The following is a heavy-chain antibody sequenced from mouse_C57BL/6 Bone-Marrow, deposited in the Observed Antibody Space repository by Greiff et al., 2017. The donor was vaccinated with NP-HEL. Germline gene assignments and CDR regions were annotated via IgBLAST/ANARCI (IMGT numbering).Heavy chain of an antibody. CDR3: ASYWYYFDY. Sequence: QVQLQQPGAELVKPGASVKLSCKASGYTFTSYWMQWVKQRPGQGLEWIGEIDPSDSYTNYNQKFKGKATLTVDTSSSTAYMQLSSLTSEDSAVYYCASYWYYFDYWGQGTTLTVSS. CDR2: IDPSDSYT. V-gene: IGHV1-50*01. D-gene: IGHD2-1*01. CDR1: GYTFTSYW. J-gene: IGHJ2*01.